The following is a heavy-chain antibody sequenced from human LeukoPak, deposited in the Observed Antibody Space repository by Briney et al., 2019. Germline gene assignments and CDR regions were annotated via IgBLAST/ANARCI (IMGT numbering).Heavy chain of an antibody. CDR2: MNIDGSSA. D-gene: IGHD2-2*01. J-gene: IGHJ6*03. CDR3: VSSSSMNYYHYYMDV. V-gene: IGHV3-74*01. Sequence: PGGSLRPSCAASGFTFSHYWMHWVRQAPGKGLVWVSRMNIDGSSATYADSVRGRFTISRDNAKNTLDLQMHSLRPEDTAVYYCVSSSSMNYYHYYMDVWGKGTTVTVSS. CDR1: GFTFSHYW.